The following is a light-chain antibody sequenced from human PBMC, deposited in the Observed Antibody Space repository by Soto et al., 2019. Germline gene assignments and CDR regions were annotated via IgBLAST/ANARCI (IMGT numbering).Light chain of an antibody. CDR2: YDS. V-gene: IGLV3-21*01. CDR3: QVWEATGDQVV. CDR1: NVGSRS. J-gene: IGLJ2*01. Sequence: SYELTQPTSVSVATGKTARISCGGNNVGSRSVHWYQQKPGQAPFLVIYYDSDRPSGIPERFSGSNSGNTATLIISRVEAGDEADYYCQVWEATGDQVVFGGGTKLTV.